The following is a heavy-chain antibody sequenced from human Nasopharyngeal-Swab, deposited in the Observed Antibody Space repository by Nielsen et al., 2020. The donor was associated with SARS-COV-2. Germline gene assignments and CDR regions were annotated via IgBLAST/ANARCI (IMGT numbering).Heavy chain of an antibody. CDR3: AKGDYGMDV. J-gene: IGHJ6*02. Sequence: GGSLRLSCAASGFTFSSYAMSWVRQAPGKGLEWVSVIYSGGSSTYYADSVKGRFTISRDNSKNTLYLQMNSLRAEDTAVYYCAKGDYGMDVWGQGTTVTVSS. V-gene: IGHV3-23*03. CDR1: GFTFSSYA. CDR2: IYSGGSST.